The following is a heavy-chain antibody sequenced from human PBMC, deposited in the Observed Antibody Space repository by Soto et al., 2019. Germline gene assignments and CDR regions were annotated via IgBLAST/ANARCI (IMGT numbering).Heavy chain of an antibody. CDR3: ARSFDGDYGFDY. V-gene: IGHV4-59*08. J-gene: IGHJ4*02. D-gene: IGHD4-17*01. Sequence: SETLSLTCTVSGGSISSYYWSWIRQPPGKGLEWIGYIYYSGSTNYNPSLKSRVTISVDTSKNQFSLKLSSVTAADTAVYYCARSFDGDYGFDYWGQGTLVTVSS. CDR1: GGSISSYY. CDR2: IYYSGST.